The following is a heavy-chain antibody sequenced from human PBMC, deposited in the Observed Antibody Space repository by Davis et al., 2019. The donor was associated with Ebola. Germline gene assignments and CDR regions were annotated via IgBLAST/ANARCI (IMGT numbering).Heavy chain of an antibody. J-gene: IGHJ5*02. CDR2: INRDGTEK. D-gene: IGHD2-2*01. CDR1: GLTFSNYF. CDR3: ARAAVSASKSWFDP. V-gene: IGHV3-7*03. Sequence: GESLKISCAASGLTFSNYFMTWVRQAPGKGPEWVANINRDGTEKYYVDSVKGRFTISRDNAKNSLFLQMNSLRAEDTAVYYCARAAVSASKSWFDPWGQGTLVTVSS.